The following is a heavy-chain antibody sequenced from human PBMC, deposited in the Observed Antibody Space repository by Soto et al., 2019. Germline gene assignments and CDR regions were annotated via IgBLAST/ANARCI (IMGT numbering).Heavy chain of an antibody. CDR2: INPNSGGK. CDR1: GYTFTGYY. CDR3: ARDGRYCSGGSCYPRYFDY. Sequence: ASVKVSCKASGYTFTGYYMHWVRQAPGQGLEWIGWINPNSGGKNYAQKFQGWVTMTRGTSISTAYMELSRLRSDDTAVYYCARDGRYCSGGSCYPRYFDYWGQGTLVTVSS. V-gene: IGHV1-2*04. J-gene: IGHJ4*02. D-gene: IGHD2-15*01.